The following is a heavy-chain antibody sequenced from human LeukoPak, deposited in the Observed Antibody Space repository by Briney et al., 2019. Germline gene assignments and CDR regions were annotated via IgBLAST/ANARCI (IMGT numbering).Heavy chain of an antibody. CDR2: IYHSGST. D-gene: IGHD3-22*01. CDR3: ARDSSGYYDEHNWFDP. J-gene: IGHJ5*02. V-gene: IGHV4-38-2*01. CDR1: GYSISSGYY. Sequence: SETLSLTCAVSGYSISSGYYWCWIRQPPGKGLEWIGSIYHSGSTYYNPSLKSRVTISVDTSKNQFSLKLSSVTAADTAVYYCARDSSGYYDEHNWFDPWGQGTLVTVSS.